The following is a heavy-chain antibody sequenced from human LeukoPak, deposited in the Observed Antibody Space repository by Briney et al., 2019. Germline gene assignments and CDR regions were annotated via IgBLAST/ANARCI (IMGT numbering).Heavy chain of an antibody. CDR1: GFTVSTRS. V-gene: IGHV3-53*01. CDR3: ASPNGGY. Sequence: GGSLRLSCAASGFTVSTRSMGWVRQAPGKGLEWVSTIYSGGVTNYAGSVKGRFTISRDNSKNTLYLQMNSLRAEDTAVYYCASPNGGYWGQGTLVSVSS. J-gene: IGHJ4*02. D-gene: IGHD3-16*01. CDR2: IYSGGVT.